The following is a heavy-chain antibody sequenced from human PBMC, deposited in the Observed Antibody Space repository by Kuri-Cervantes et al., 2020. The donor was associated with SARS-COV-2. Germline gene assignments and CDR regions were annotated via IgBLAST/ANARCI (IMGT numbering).Heavy chain of an antibody. CDR2: IDPSDAYT. J-gene: IGHJ6*02. Sequence: KVSCKGSGYSFTSYWISWVRQMPGKGLEWMGRIDPSDAYTNYSPSFQGHVTISADKSISTAYLQWSSLKASDTAMYYCARLTRDDFWSCYFVASGEIYYYYCIDFWGQGTTVTVSS. D-gene: IGHD3-3*01. V-gene: IGHV5-10-1*01. CDR3: ARLTRDDFWSCYFVASGEIYYYYCIDF. CDR1: GYSFTSYW.